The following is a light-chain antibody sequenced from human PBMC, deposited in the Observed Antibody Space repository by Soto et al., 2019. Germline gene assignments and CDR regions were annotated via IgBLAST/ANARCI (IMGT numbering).Light chain of an antibody. CDR1: QSVRSS. V-gene: IGKV3-15*01. CDR2: GTS. CDR3: HQYHGWPRT. J-gene: IGKJ1*01. Sequence: EIVMTQSPGTLSVCPWERATLFCRASQSVRSSLAWYQQKPGQAPSLLIYGTSTRAGGVPARFSCGGSVTEFTRSITSLQSEDFAVYYCHQYHGWPRTFGQGTKVDIK.